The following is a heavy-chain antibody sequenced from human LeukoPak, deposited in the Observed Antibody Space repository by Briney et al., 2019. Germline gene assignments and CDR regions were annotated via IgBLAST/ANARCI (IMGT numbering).Heavy chain of an antibody. V-gene: IGHV3-11*01. Sequence: GSLRLSCAASGFTFSDYYMSWIRQAPGKGLEWVSYISSSGSTIYYANSVKGRFTISRDSSKNTLYLQMNSLRAEDTAVYYCAKDESVAVATTIFDSWGQGTLVTVSS. CDR2: ISSSGSTI. J-gene: IGHJ4*02. CDR3: AKDESVAVATTIFDS. CDR1: GFTFSDYY. D-gene: IGHD6-19*01.